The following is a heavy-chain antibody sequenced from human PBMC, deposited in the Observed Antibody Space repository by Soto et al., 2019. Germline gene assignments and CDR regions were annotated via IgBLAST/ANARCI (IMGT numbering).Heavy chain of an antibody. CDR3: ARVVGAPNWFDP. CDR2: ISHSGST. V-gene: IGHV4-30-2*01. CDR1: GGSISSGGYS. J-gene: IGHJ5*02. D-gene: IGHD1-26*01. Sequence: QLQLQESGSGLVKPSQTLSLTCAVSGGSISSGGYSWSWIRQPPGKGLEWIGYISHSGSTYYNPSLKSRVTISVDRSNNQFSLKLSSVTAADTAVYYCARVVGAPNWFDPWGQGTLVTVSS.